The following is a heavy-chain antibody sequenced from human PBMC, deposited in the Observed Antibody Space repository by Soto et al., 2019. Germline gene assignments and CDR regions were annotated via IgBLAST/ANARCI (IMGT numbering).Heavy chain of an antibody. V-gene: IGHV4-59*01. CDR3: ARSGIWSGYSAPWDWFDP. Sequence: SETLSLTCTVSGGSISSYYWSWIRQPPGKGLEWIGYIYYSGSTNYNPSLKSRVTISVDTSKNQFSLKLSSVTAADTAVYYCARSGIWSGYSAPWDWFDPWGQGTLVTVSS. CDR1: GGSISSYY. CDR2: IYYSGST. D-gene: IGHD3-3*01. J-gene: IGHJ5*02.